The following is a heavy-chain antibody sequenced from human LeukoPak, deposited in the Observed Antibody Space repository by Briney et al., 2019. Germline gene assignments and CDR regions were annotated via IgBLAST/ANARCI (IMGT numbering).Heavy chain of an antibody. CDR1: GGTLSSYA. CDR2: ITPILGIV. Sequence: ASVKVSCKISGGTLSSYAISWVRQAPGQGLEWMGRITPILGIVNYAQKFQGRVMIIADKSTSTAYMELSSLRSEDTAVYYCARGHSSRDRSYYYYYYMDVWGKGTTVTVSS. CDR3: ARGHSSRDRSYYYYYYMDV. V-gene: IGHV1-69*04. J-gene: IGHJ6*03. D-gene: IGHD6-13*01.